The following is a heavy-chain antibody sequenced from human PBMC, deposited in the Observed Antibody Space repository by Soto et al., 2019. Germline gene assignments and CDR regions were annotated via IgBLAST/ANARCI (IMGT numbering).Heavy chain of an antibody. V-gene: IGHV1-46*01. J-gene: IGHJ4*02. CDR1: GYTFTSYY. Sequence: QVQLVQSGAEVKKPGASVKVSCKASGYTFTSYYMHWVRQAPGQGLEWMGIINPSGGSTSYAQKFQGRGTMTRDTATSTVHMELSSLRSEDTAVYYCARDDGGRDGYHPQGAADYWGQGTLVTVSS. CDR3: ARDDGGRDGYHPQGAADY. D-gene: IGHD5-12*01. CDR2: INPSGGST.